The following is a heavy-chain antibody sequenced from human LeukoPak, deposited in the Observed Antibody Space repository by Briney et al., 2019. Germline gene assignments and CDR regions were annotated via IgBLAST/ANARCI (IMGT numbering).Heavy chain of an antibody. V-gene: IGHV3-21*01. CDR2: ISSSSSYL. CDR1: GFTFSSYS. D-gene: IGHD3-3*01. J-gene: IGHJ4*02. CDR3: ARDDFGVALYSDY. Sequence: PGGSLRLSCAASGFTFSSYSMNWVRQAPGKGLEWVSSISSSSSYLYYADSVKGRFTISRDNAKNSLYLQMNSLRAEDTAVYYCARDDFGVALYSDYWGQGTLVTVSS.